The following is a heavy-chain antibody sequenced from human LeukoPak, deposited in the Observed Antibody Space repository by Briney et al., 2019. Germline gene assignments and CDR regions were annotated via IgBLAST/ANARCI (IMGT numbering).Heavy chain of an antibody. J-gene: IGHJ5*02. D-gene: IGHD3-10*01. CDR2: ISGSGGST. CDR3: AVMVRGVIIFNNWFDP. Sequence: GGSLRLSCAASGFTFSSYAMSWVRQAPGKGLEWVSAISGSGGSTYYADSVKGRFTISRDNSKNTLYLQMNSLRAEDTAVYYCAVMVRGVIIFNNWFDPWGQGTLVTVSS. V-gene: IGHV3-23*01. CDR1: GFTFSSYA.